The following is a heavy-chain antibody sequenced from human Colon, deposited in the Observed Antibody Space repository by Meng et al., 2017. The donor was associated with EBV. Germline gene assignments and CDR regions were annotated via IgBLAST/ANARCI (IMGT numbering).Heavy chain of an antibody. D-gene: IGHD2-21*01. CDR3: ASFDHIPRRNYFDY. V-gene: IGHV4-30-4*01. CDR1: ACSHSSGNYY. Sequence: PPGSRPGLADASQTLSLTVTVSACSHSSGNYYRSWIRQPPGKGLEWIGYIHHSGSAYYNPSLKSRVSISVDTSKSQFSLNLNSMTAADTAVYYCASFDHIPRRNYFDYWGQGTLVTVSS. J-gene: IGHJ4*02. CDR2: IHHSGSA.